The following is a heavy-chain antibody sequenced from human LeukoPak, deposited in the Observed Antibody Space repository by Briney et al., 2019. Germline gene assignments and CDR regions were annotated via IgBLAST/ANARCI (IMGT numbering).Heavy chain of an antibody. CDR3: ARDTLGEGEDANYAVYYFDY. V-gene: IGHV3-23*01. J-gene: IGHJ4*02. Sequence: GGSLRLSCAASGFTFSTFAMLWVRQPPGKGLEWVSSIFPSGGEIHYADSVRGRFTISRDNSKSILSLQMNSLRAEDTAVYYCARDTLGEGEDANYAVYYFDYWGQGTPVTVSS. CDR1: GFTFSTFA. D-gene: IGHD4/OR15-4a*01. CDR2: IFPSGGEI.